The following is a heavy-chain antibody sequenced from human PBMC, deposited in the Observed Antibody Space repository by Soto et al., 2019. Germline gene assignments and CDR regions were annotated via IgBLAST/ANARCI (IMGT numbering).Heavy chain of an antibody. CDR3: AREVRTSGWFRRLDS. J-gene: IGHJ4*02. V-gene: IGHV3-11*01. CDR2: ISGGGSTT. CDR1: GFTFNDYY. Sequence: QVQLVESGGGLVKPGGSLRLSCAVSGFTFNDYYMSWIRQAPGKGPEWISYISGGGSTTYHADSVRGRFTISRDNAKNSLFLQMNSLRVEDTAVYYCAREVRTSGWFRRLDSWGQGILVTVSS. D-gene: IGHD6-19*01.